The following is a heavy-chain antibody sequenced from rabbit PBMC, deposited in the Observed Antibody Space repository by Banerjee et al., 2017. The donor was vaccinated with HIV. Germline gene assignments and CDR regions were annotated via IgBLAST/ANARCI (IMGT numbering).Heavy chain of an antibody. CDR2: IYSDSSGST. V-gene: IGHV1S45*01. J-gene: IGHJ4*01. CDR3: ARDSGNDWGFYFNL. CDR1: GFSFSRRYY. D-gene: IGHD4-1*01. Sequence: QEQLVESGGGLVQPEGSLTLTCTASGFSFSRRYYMCLVRQAPGKGLEWIACIYSDSSGSTYYASWAKGRFTISKTSSTTVTLQMTSLTAADTATYFCARDSGNDWGFYFNLWGQGTLVTVS.